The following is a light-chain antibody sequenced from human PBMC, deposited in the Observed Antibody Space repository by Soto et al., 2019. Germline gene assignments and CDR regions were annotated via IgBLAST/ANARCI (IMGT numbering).Light chain of an antibody. V-gene: IGLV1-40*01. CDR2: GNS. CDR3: QSYDSSMSVV. Sequence: QSVLTQPPSVSGAPGPWVTISCTGSSSHIGAGYAVHWHQPLPGPAPQLLLYGNSKRPSGVPDRFSGSKSGTSASLAITGLQAEDEADYYCQSYDSSMSVVFGGGTKLTVL. CDR1: SSHIGAGYA. J-gene: IGLJ2*01.